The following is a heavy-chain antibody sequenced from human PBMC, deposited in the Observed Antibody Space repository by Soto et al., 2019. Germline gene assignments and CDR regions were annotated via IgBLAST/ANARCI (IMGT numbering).Heavy chain of an antibody. CDR3: ASKDYADYGWFDP. CDR2: IYHSGST. Sequence: QVQLQESGPGLVKPSGTLSLTCGVSGGSISRSKWWSWVRQPPGKGLEWIGEIYHSGSTNYNSSLKSRVTIPVDKSKNQFSLKLSSVTAADTALYYCASKDYADYGWFDPWGQGTLVTVSS. V-gene: IGHV4-4*02. J-gene: IGHJ5*02. CDR1: GGSISRSKW. D-gene: IGHD4-17*01.